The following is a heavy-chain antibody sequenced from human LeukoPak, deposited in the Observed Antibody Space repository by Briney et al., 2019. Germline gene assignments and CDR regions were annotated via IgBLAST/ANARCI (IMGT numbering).Heavy chain of an antibody. CDR2: ISSSSSTI. CDR3: ARDPPSYYYDSSGFDP. D-gene: IGHD3-22*01. J-gene: IGHJ5*02. Sequence: GGSLRLSCAASGFTFSSYSMNWVRQAPGKGLEWVSYISSSSSTICYADSVKGRFTISRDNAKNSLYLQMNSLRDEDTAVYYCARDPPSYYYDSSGFDPWGQGTLVTVSS. CDR1: GFTFSSYS. V-gene: IGHV3-48*02.